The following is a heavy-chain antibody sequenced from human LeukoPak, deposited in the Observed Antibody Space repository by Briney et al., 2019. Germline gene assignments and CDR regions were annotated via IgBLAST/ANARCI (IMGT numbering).Heavy chain of an antibody. J-gene: IGHJ6*03. V-gene: IGHV4-34*01. CDR2: INHSGST. CDR1: GGSFSGYY. CDR3: ARGQVDIVVVPAAILAPHLYYMDV. Sequence: PSETLSLTCAVYGGSFSGYYWSWIRQPPGKGLEWNGEINHSGSTNYNPSLKSRVTISVDTSKNQFSLKLSSVTAADTAVYYCARGQVDIVVVPAAILAPHLYYMDVWGKGTTVTVSS. D-gene: IGHD2-2*02.